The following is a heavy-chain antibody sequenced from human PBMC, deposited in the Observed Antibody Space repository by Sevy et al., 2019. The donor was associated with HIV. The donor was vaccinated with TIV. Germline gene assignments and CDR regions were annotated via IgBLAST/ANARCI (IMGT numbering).Heavy chain of an antibody. D-gene: IGHD1-26*01. J-gene: IGHJ6*02. V-gene: IGHV3-11*04. Sequence: GGSLRLSCAASGFSISDYYMSWIRQAPGKGLQWISYISSSGDTIYYADSVKGRFTISRDNAKNSLYLQMNSLRAEDTGVYYCAREGSSHSMDVWGQGTTVTVSS. CDR3: AREGSSHSMDV. CDR1: GFSISDYY. CDR2: ISSSGDTI.